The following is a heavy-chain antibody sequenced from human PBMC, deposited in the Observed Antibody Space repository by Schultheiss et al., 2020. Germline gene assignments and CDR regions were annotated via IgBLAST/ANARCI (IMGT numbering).Heavy chain of an antibody. CDR3: ARDGPLILGTGEFDY. V-gene: IGHV1-18*01. J-gene: IGHJ4*02. D-gene: IGHD7-27*01. CDR2: ISAYNNKK. CDR1: GYTFTSYG. Sequence: ASVKVSCKASGYTFTSYGISWVRQAPGQGLEWMVWISAYNNKKNYAQKFQGRVTVTTDTSTSTAYMELRSLTSDDTAIYYCARDGPLILGTGEFDYWGQGTLVNVYS.